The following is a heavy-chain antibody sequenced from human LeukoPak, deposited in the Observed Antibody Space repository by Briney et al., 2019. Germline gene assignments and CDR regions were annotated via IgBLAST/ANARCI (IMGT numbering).Heavy chain of an antibody. Sequence: SETLSLTCTVSGGSISSSSYYWGWIRQPPGKGLEWIGTIYYSGSTYYSPSLKSRVSISIDTSKNQFSLKLSSVTAADTAVYYCARHRGSGSYYVPFDYWDQGTLVTVSS. CDR3: ARHRGSGSYYVPFDY. CDR1: GGSISSSSYY. CDR2: IYYSGST. D-gene: IGHD3-10*01. J-gene: IGHJ4*02. V-gene: IGHV4-39*01.